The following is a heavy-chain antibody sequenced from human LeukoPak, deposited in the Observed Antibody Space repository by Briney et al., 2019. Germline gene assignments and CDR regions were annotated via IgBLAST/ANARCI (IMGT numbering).Heavy chain of an antibody. J-gene: IGHJ4*02. D-gene: IGHD4-17*01. CDR3: ARDGDYVYFDY. V-gene: IGHV4-39*07. Sequence: PSETLSLTCIVSGASISSTDYYWGWIRQPPGKGLEWIGSIYHSGSTYYNPSLKSRVTISVDTSKNQFSLKLSSVTAADTAVYYCARDGDYVYFDYWGQGTLVTVSS. CDR1: GASISSTDYY. CDR2: IYHSGST.